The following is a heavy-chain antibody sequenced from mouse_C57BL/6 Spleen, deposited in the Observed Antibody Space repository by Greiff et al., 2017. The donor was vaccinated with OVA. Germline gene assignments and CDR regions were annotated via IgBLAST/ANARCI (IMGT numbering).Heavy chain of an antibody. CDR1: GYTFTDYY. D-gene: IGHD1-1*01. Sequence: QVQLQQSGAELVRPGASVKLSCKASGYTFTDYYINWVKQRPGQGLEWIARIYTGSGNTYYNEKFKGKATLTAEKSSSTAYMQLSSLTSEDSAVYFCARHPYYYGSSYYAMDYWGQGTSVTVSS. CDR3: ARHPYYYGSSYYAMDY. V-gene: IGHV1-76*01. J-gene: IGHJ4*01. CDR2: IYTGSGNT.